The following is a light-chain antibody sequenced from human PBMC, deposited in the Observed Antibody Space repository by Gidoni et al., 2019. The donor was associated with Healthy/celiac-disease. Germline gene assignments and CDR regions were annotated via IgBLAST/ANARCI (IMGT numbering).Light chain of an antibody. CDR3: QQSYSTFALT. Sequence: DIQMTQSTSSLSASVGDRVTITCRASQSISSYLNWYQQKPGKAPKLLIYAASSLQSGVPSRFSGSGSGTDFTLTISSLQPEDFATYYCQQSYSTFALTFGGGTKVEIK. J-gene: IGKJ4*01. V-gene: IGKV1-39*01. CDR1: QSISSY. CDR2: AAS.